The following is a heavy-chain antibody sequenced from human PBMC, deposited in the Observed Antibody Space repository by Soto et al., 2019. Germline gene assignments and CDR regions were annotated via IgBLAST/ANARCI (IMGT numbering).Heavy chain of an antibody. D-gene: IGHD1-20*01. CDR3: ARTDVYTSQGDYFDS. CDR1: GGSITSYY. Sequence: ETLSLTCTVSGGSITSYYWSWMRQSAGKGLEWIGHVYHTGSTNYNPSLKSRVTLSVDRSKNQFSQKLTSVTAADTAVYYCARTDVYTSQGDYFDSWGQGALVTVSS. J-gene: IGHJ4*02. CDR2: VYHTGST. V-gene: IGHV4-4*07.